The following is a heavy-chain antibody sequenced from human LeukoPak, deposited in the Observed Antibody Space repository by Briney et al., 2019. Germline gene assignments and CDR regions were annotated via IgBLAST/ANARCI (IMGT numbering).Heavy chain of an antibody. V-gene: IGHV3-9*01. D-gene: IGHD1-26*01. CDR3: ARAPKFRLVGVPKGPFDP. J-gene: IGHJ5*02. Sequence: GGSLRLSCAASGFTFDDYAMHWVRQAPGKGLEWVSGISWASGSIGYADSVKGRFTISRDNAKNSLYLQMNSLRAEDTAVYYCARAPKFRLVGVPKGPFDPWGQGTLVTVSS. CDR2: ISWASGSI. CDR1: GFTFDDYA.